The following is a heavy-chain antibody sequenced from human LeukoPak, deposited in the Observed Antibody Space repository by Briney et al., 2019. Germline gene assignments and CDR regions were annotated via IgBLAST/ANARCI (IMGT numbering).Heavy chain of an antibody. CDR2: ISGSGGST. Sequence: GGSLRLSCAASGFTFSSYAMSLVRQAPGKGLEWVSAISGSGGSTYYADSVKGRFTISRDNSKNTLYLQMNSLRAEDTAVYYCARSGYYDILTGYPFDYWGQGTLVTVSS. V-gene: IGHV3-23*01. CDR3: ARSGYYDILTGYPFDY. CDR1: GFTFSSYA. J-gene: IGHJ4*02. D-gene: IGHD3-9*01.